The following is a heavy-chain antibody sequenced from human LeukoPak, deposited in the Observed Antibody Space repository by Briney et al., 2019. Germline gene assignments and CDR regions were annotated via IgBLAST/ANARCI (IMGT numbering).Heavy chain of an antibody. CDR1: GGSFSGYY. J-gene: IGHJ4*02. Sequence: SETLSLTCAVYGGSFSGYYWSWIRQPPGKGLEWIGEINHSGSTNYNPSLKSRVTISVDTSKNQFSLKLSSVTAADTAVYYCARVGAEGVGAHRFDYWGQGTLVTVSS. CDR2: INHSGST. V-gene: IGHV4-34*01. CDR3: ARVGAEGVGAHRFDY. D-gene: IGHD1-26*01.